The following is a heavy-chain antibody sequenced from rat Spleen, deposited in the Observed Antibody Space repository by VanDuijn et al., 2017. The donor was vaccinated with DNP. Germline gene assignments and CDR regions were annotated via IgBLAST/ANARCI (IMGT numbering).Heavy chain of an antibody. CDR3: ATSSYFGYDYGFAY. CDR2: ILYDGSVT. J-gene: IGHJ3*01. Sequence: EVQLVESGGGLVQPGRSLKLSCAAAGVTFSDFNMAWVRQVPKKGLEWVATILYDGSVTYYGDSVRGRFTISRDYARSTLYLQMDSLRSEDTATYYCATSSYFGYDYGFAYWGQGTLVTVSS. V-gene: IGHV5-7*01. D-gene: IGHD1-7*01. CDR1: GVTFSDFN.